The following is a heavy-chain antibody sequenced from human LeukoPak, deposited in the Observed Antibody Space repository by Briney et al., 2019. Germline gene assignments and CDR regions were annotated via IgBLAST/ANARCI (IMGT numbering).Heavy chain of an antibody. CDR1: GFTFSSYG. Sequence: GGSLRLSCAASGFTFSSYGMHWVRQAPGKGLEWVAVIWYDGSNKYYADSVKGRFTISRDNSKNTLYLQMNSLRAEDTAVYYCARVHRGPFYSAHDAFDIWGQGTMVTVSS. J-gene: IGHJ3*02. CDR2: IWYDGSNK. D-gene: IGHD5-18*01. CDR3: ARVHRGPFYSAHDAFDI. V-gene: IGHV3-33*01.